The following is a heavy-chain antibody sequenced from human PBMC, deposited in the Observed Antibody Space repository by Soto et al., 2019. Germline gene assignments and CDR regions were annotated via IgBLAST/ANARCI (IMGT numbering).Heavy chain of an antibody. Sequence: GASVKVSCKASGYTFTGYYRHWVRQAPGQGLEWMGWINPNSGGTNYAQKFQGWVTMTRDTSISTAYMELSRLRSDDTAVYYCARDQSGTYYYDSSGYWVLNDWGQGTLVTVSS. CDR3: ARDQSGTYYYDSSGYWVLND. CDR2: INPNSGGT. D-gene: IGHD3-22*01. V-gene: IGHV1-2*04. J-gene: IGHJ4*02. CDR1: GYTFTGYY.